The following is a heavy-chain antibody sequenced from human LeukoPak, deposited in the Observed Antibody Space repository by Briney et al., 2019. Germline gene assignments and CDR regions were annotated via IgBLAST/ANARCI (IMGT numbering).Heavy chain of an antibody. Sequence: PSETLSLTCTVSGGSISSYYWSWIRQPPGKGLEWIGYIYYSGSTNYNPSLKSRVTISVDTSKNQFSLKLSSVTAADTAVYYCARSDYDILTGYYTPGRYWGQGTTVTVSS. V-gene: IGHV4-59*01. D-gene: IGHD3-9*01. CDR1: GGSISSYY. CDR2: IYYSGST. CDR3: ARSDYDILTGYYTPGRY. J-gene: IGHJ6*02.